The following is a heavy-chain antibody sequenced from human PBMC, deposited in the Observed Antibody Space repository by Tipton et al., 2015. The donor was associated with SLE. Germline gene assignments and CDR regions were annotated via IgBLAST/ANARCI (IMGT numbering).Heavy chain of an antibody. V-gene: IGHV4-59*01. CDR1: DDSIRDYY. D-gene: IGHD4-23*01. J-gene: IGHJ4*02. CDR3: GRAPPGYGGFDY. Sequence: TLSLTCSVSDDSIRDYYFSWIRQPPGNKLEWIGYTSHSGSTRYNPSLESRVTISLDTSKSQFSLKLSSVTAADTAVYYCGRAPPGYGGFDYWGQGTLVTVSS. CDR2: TSHSGST.